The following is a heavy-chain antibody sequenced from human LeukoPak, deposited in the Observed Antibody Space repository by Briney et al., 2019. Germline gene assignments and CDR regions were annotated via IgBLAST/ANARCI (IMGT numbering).Heavy chain of an antibody. CDR1: GFSLSGYW. J-gene: IGHJ4*02. V-gene: IGHV3-7*01. D-gene: IGHD5-12*01. CDR2: LHADGNEK. CDR3: ARGGYSFEY. Sequence: PGGSLRLSCAAYGFSLSGYWMSWVRQAPGKGLEWVSRLHADGNEKCCLPSVKGRFTVSRDNAENSLYLQMNSLKDEDTAVYYCARGGYSFEYLGQGALVTVSS.